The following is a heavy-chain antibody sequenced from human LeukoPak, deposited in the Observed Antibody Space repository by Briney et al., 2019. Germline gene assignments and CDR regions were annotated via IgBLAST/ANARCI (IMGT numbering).Heavy chain of an antibody. CDR1: GFMFSSNW. J-gene: IGHJ4*02. CDR3: ARDSGDYSNQNFDY. D-gene: IGHD4-11*01. Sequence: GGSLRLSCAASGFMFSSNWMSWVRLAPGKGLEWVANIKEDGTETYYVDSVKGRFTISRDNSKNTLYLQMNSLRAEDTAVYYCARDSGDYSNQNFDYWGQGTLVTVSS. V-gene: IGHV3-7*01. CDR2: IKEDGTET.